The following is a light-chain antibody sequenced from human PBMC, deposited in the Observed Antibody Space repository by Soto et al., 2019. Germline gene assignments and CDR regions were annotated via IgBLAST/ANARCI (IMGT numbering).Light chain of an antibody. CDR2: DAS. CDR1: QSVSKNY. J-gene: IGKJ1*01. V-gene: IGKV3-20*01. Sequence: DIVLTQSPGTLSLSPGERATLSCRASQSVSKNYLAWYQHKPGQAPRLLIDDASNRATGIPDRFSGSGSGTDFTLTISLLEPEDSAVYYCQQCATPPLTFGQGTKLEIK. CDR3: QQCATPPLT.